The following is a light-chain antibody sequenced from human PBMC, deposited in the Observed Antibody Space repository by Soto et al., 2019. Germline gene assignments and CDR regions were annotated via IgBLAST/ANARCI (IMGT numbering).Light chain of an antibody. V-gene: IGKV3-20*01. CDR1: QSVSSSY. CDR3: QQYGSSPTT. J-gene: IGKJ1*01. Sequence: EIVLTQSPGTLSLSPGERATLSCMASQSVSSSYLAWYQQKPGQAPRLLIYGASSRATGIPDRFSGSGSEKDFTLTISRLEPEDFAVYYCQQYGSSPTTFGQGPKVEIK. CDR2: GAS.